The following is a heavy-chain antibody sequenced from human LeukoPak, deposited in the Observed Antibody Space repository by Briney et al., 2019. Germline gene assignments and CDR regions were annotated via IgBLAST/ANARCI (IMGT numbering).Heavy chain of an antibody. CDR1: RGSISSRSDY. Sequence: SETLSLTCTVSRGSISSRSDYWWAWIRQPTGQGLEWIGSVYHSGGIYYNPSLKSRLTISVDTSKDHFSLNLASVTAADTAVYYCARQRAHGTWAFDYWGQGTLLTVSS. CDR2: VYHSGGI. D-gene: IGHD1-26*01. J-gene: IGHJ4*02. CDR3: ARQRAHGTWAFDY. V-gene: IGHV4-39*01.